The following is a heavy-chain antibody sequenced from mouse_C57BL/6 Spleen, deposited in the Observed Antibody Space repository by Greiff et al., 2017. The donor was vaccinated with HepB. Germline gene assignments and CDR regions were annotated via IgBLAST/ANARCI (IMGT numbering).Heavy chain of an antibody. CDR1: GYTFTSYG. Sequence: VQLQESGAELARPGASVKLSCKASGYTFTSYGISWVKQRTGQGLEWIGEIYPRSGNTYYNEKFKGKATLTADKSSSTAYMELRSLTSEDSAVYFCARSGYDRGFAYWGQGTLVTVSA. J-gene: IGHJ3*01. CDR3: ARSGYDRGFAY. V-gene: IGHV1-81*01. CDR2: IYPRSGNT. D-gene: IGHD2-2*01.